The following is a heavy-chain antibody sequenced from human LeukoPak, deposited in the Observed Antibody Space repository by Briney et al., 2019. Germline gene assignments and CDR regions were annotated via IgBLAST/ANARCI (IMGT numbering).Heavy chain of an antibody. D-gene: IGHD1-1*01. CDR3: ARDERGYFQH. J-gene: IGHJ1*01. V-gene: IGHV3-21*01. CDR2: ISSSSSYI. CDR1: GFTFSSYS. Sequence: GGSLRLSRAASGFTFSSYSMNWVRQAPGKGLEWVSSISSSSSYIYYADSVKGRFTISRDNAKNSLYLQMNSLRAEDTAVYYCARDERGYFQHWGQGTLVTVSS.